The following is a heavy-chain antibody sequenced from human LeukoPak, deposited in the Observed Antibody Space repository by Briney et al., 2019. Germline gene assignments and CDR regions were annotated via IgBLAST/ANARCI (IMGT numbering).Heavy chain of an antibody. CDR2: TYYRSNWYN. CDR3: ARGTYYDSSGSRGAFDI. CDR1: GDSVSSNSAA. Sequence: SQTLSLTCAISGDSVSSNSAAWNWIRQSPSRGLEWLGRTYYRSNWYNDYAVSVKSRITVNPDTSKNQFSLQLNSVTSEDTAVYYCARGTYYDSSGSRGAFDIWGQGTMVTVSS. V-gene: IGHV6-1*01. J-gene: IGHJ3*02. D-gene: IGHD3-22*01.